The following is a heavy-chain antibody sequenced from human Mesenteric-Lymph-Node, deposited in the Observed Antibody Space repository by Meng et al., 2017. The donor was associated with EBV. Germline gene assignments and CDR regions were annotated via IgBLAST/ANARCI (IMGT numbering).Heavy chain of an antibody. CDR3: ARGGMITFGGVIVALADFDY. J-gene: IGHJ4*02. D-gene: IGHD3-16*02. V-gene: IGHV4-34*02. CDR2: INHSGST. CDR1: GEAFNGYF. Sequence: QLELQQWGDGHFTPASPCLLPCAVYGEAFNGYFWGWIRQPPGKGLEWIGEINHSGSTNYNPSLKSRVTISVDTSKNQFSLKLSSVTAADTAVYYCARGGMITFGGVIVALADFDYWGQGTPVTVSS.